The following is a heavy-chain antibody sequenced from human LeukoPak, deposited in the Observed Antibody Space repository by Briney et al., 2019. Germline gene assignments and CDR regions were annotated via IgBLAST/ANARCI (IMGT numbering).Heavy chain of an antibody. CDR3: ARDRPGSNSRTFDY. V-gene: IGHV1-18*01. CDR2: ISAYNGNT. D-gene: IGHD4-23*01. J-gene: IGHJ4*02. Sequence: ASVKVSCKASGYTFTSYGISWVRQAPGQGLEGMGWISAYNGNTNYAQKLQGRVTMTTDTSTSTAYTELRSLRSDDTAVYYCARDRPGSNSRTFDYWGQGTLVTVSS. CDR1: GYTFTSYG.